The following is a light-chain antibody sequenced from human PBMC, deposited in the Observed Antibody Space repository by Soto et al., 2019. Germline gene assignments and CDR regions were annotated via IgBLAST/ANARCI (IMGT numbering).Light chain of an antibody. CDR1: QSVSNY. J-gene: IGKJ1*01. Sequence: EVVLTQSPGTLSLSPGERATLSCRASQSVSNYVAWYQQKHGQAPRLLMYGTSSRATGIPDRFSGSGSGTDFTLTISRLEPEDFAVYYCQQYGRSPQTIGQGTKVEIK. V-gene: IGKV3-20*01. CDR3: QQYGRSPQT. CDR2: GTS.